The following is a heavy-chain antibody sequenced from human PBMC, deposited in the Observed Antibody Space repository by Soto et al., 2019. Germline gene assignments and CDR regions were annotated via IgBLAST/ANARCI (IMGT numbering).Heavy chain of an antibody. Sequence: SETLSLTCAVYGGSFSGYYWSWIRQPPGKGLEWIGEIDHSGSTNYNPSLKSRVTISVDTSKNQFSLKLSSVTAADTAVYYCATAPNWFDPWGQGTLVTVSS. J-gene: IGHJ5*02. CDR3: ATAPNWFDP. V-gene: IGHV4-34*01. CDR1: GGSFSGYY. CDR2: IDHSGST.